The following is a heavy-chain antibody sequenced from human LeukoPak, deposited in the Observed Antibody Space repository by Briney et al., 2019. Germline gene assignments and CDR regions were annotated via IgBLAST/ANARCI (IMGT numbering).Heavy chain of an antibody. CDR3: ARRRLGYYFDY. Sequence: MPSETLSLSCGVYGGSFSGYYWSWIRQPPGKGLEWIGEINPRGGTNYNPSLKSRVTLSADTSKNQFSLTLNSVTAADTAVYYCARRRLGYYFDYWGQGTLVTVSS. CDR1: GGSFSGYY. V-gene: IGHV4-34*01. J-gene: IGHJ4*02. D-gene: IGHD5-24*01. CDR2: INPRGGT.